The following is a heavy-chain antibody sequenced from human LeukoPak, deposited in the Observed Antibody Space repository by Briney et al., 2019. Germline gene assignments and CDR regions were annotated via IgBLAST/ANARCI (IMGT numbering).Heavy chain of an antibody. CDR2: ISGSGGSA. V-gene: IGHV3-23*01. D-gene: IGHD6-19*01. J-gene: IGHJ4*02. CDR1: GFTFSSYA. Sequence: GGSLRLSCAASGFTFSSYAMSWVRQAPGKGLEWVSAISGSGGSAYYADSVKGRFTISRDNSKNTLYLQMNSLRAEDTAVYYCAKDHRSGWFFDYWGQGTLVTVSS. CDR3: AKDHRSGWFFDY.